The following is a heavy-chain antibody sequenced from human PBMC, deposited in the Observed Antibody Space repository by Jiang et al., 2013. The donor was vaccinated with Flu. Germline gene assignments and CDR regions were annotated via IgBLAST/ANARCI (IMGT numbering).Heavy chain of an antibody. J-gene: IGHJ5*02. CDR2: IYHSGST. CDR1: GGSISSSNW. CDR3: ARAERIIAVAGASWFDP. D-gene: IGHD6-19*01. Sequence: GSGLVKPSGTLSLTCAVSGGSISSSNWWSWVRQPPGKGLEWIGEIYHSGSTNYNPSLKSRVTISVDKSKNQFSLKLSSVTAADTAVYYCARAERIIAVAGASWFDPGAREPWSPSPQ. V-gene: IGHV4-4*02.